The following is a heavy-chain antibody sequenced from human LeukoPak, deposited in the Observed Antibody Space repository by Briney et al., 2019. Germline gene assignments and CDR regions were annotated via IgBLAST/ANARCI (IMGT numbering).Heavy chain of an antibody. D-gene: IGHD3-10*01. CDR3: ARSLRVRGVIIPGEI. V-gene: IGHV4-31*03. Sequence: SQTLSLTCTVSGGSISSGGYYWSWIRQHPGKGLEWIGYIYYSGSTYYNPSLKSRVTISVDTSKNQFSLKLSSVTVADTAVYYCARSLRVRGVIIPGEIWGQGTMVTVAS. CDR1: GGSISSGGYY. J-gene: IGHJ3*02. CDR2: IYYSGST.